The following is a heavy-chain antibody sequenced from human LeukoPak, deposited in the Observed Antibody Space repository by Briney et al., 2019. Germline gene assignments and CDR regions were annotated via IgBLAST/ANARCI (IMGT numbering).Heavy chain of an antibody. V-gene: IGHV3-15*01. J-gene: IGHJ6*03. CDR3: TTDLRTTAYYYYYYMDV. CDR2: IKSKTDGGTT. Sequence: AGGSLRLSCAVSGFTFSNAWMSWVRQAPGKGLEWVGRIKSKTDGGTTDYAAPVKGRFTISRDDSKNTLYLQMNSLKTEDTAVYYCTTDLRTTAYYYYYYMDVWGKGTTVTVSS. CDR1: GFTFSNAW. D-gene: IGHD4-11*01.